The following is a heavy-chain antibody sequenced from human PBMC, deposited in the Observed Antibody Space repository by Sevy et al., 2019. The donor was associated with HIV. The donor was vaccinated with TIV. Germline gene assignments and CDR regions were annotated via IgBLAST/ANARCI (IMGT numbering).Heavy chain of an antibody. D-gene: IGHD2-8*02. CDR2: IYYSGST. V-gene: IGHV4-39*01. J-gene: IGHJ5*02. CDR1: GGSISSSSDY. Sequence: SETLSLTCTVSGGSISSSSDYWGWIRQPPGKGLEWIGSIYYSGSTYYNPSLKSRVTISVDTSKNQFSLKLSSVTAADTAVYYCARQYCTGGVCWALQNWFDPWGQGTLVTVS. CDR3: ARQYCTGGVCWALQNWFDP.